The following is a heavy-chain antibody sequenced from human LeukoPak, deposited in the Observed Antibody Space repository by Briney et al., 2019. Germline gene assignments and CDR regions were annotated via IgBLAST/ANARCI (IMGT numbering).Heavy chain of an antibody. J-gene: IGHJ4*02. Sequence: GGSLRLSCAASGFTVSSNYMSWVRQAPRKGLEWVSVIYSGGSTYYADSVKGRFTISRDNSKNTLYLQMNSLRAEDTAVYYCARASDYGGPQGPYFDYWGQGTLVTVSS. CDR2: IYSGGST. D-gene: IGHD4-23*01. V-gene: IGHV3-66*01. CDR1: GFTVSSNY. CDR3: ARASDYGGPQGPYFDY.